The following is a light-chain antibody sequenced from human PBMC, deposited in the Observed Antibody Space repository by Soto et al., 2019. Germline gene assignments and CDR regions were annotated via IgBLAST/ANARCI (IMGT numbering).Light chain of an antibody. J-gene: IGKJ1*01. CDR3: QQYGSSLT. Sequence: EIVLTQSPGTLSLSPGERATLSCRASQSVSSSYLAWYQQKPGQAPRLLIYGASSRATGIPDRFSGSGSGTDFTLTISRLEPEDFAVYYCQQYGSSLTSGQGTKV. V-gene: IGKV3-20*01. CDR1: QSVSSSY. CDR2: GAS.